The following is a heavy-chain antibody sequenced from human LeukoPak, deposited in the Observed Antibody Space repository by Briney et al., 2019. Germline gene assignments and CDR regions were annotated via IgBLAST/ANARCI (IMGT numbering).Heavy chain of an antibody. CDR2: ISYDGSNK. CDR1: GFTFSSYA. V-gene: IGHV3-30*04. J-gene: IGHJ3*02. Sequence: GRSLRLSCAASGFTFSSYAMHWVRQAPGKGLEWVAVISYDGSNKYYADSVKGRFTISRDNSKNTLYLQMNSLRAEDTAVYYCARDLGYYDSSGYPGDAFDIWGQGTMVTVSS. CDR3: ARDLGYYDSSGYPGDAFDI. D-gene: IGHD3-22*01.